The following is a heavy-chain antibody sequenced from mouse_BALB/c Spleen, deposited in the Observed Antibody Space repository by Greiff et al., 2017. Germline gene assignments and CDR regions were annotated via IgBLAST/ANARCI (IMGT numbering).Heavy chain of an antibody. CDR1: GYSITSDYA. Sequence: EVMLVESGPGLVKPSQSLSLTCTVTGYSITSDYAWNWIRQFPGNKLEWMGYISYSGSTSYNPSLKSRISITRDTSKNQFFLQLNSVTTEDTATYYCAREGSLLRTGYFDYWGQGTTLTVSS. CDR3: AREGSLLRTGYFDY. CDR2: ISYSGST. J-gene: IGHJ2*01. D-gene: IGHD1-2*01. V-gene: IGHV3-2*02.